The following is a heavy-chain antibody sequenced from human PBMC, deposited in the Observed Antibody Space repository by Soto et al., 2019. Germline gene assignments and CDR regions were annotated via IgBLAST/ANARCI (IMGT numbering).Heavy chain of an antibody. CDR1: GGTFSSYA. Sequence: QVQLVQSGAEVKKPGSSVKVSCKASGGTFSSYAISWVRQAPGQGLEWMGGIIPIFGTANYAQKFQGRVTITADESTSTADMELSSLRSEDTAVYYCARSPAAGTFWNYGMDVWCQGTTVTVSS. D-gene: IGHD6-13*01. CDR3: ARSPAAGTFWNYGMDV. CDR2: IIPIFGTA. J-gene: IGHJ6*02. V-gene: IGHV1-69*01.